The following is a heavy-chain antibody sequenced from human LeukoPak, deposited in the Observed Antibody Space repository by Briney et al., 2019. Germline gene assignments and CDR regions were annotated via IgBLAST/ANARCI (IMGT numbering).Heavy chain of an antibody. J-gene: IGHJ4*02. D-gene: IGHD3-22*01. CDR1: GYTFTSYA. V-gene: IGHV1-3*01. CDR3: ASGPWNYYDSSGYDY. Sequence: ASVKVSCTASGYTFTSYAMHWVRQAPGQRLEWMGWINAGKGNTKYSQKFQGRVTITRDTSASTAYMELSSLRSEGTAVYYCASGPWNYYDSSGYDYWGQGTLVTVSS. CDR2: INAGKGNT.